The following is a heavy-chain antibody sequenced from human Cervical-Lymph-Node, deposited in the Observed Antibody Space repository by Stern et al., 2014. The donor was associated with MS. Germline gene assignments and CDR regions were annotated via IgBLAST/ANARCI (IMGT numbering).Heavy chain of an antibody. J-gene: IGHJ6*02. Sequence: DQLVEPGAEVKKPGASVKVSCKASGDTFGTYGVNWVRQAPGQRLEWLGWISGYKGNTNYAQRLQGRVTLTTDTSTTTAYMELRSLRSDDTAVYYCAIMGTNGIDVWGQGTTVTVSS. CDR1: GDTFGTYG. V-gene: IGHV1-18*01. D-gene: IGHD5-18*01. CDR2: ISGYKGNT. CDR3: AIMGTNGIDV.